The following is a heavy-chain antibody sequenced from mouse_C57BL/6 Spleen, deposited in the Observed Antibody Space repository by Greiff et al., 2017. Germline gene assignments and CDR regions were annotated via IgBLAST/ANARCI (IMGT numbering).Heavy chain of an antibody. CDR2: IDPSDSET. V-gene: IGHV1-52*01. Sequence: QVQLQQPGAELVRPGSSVKLSCKASGYTFTSYWMHWVKQRPIQGLEWIGNIDPSDSETHYNQKFKDKATLTVDKSSSTAYMQLSSLTSEDSAVYYGARGGAYYRYFDYWGQGTTLTVSS. J-gene: IGHJ2*01. CDR3: ARGGAYYRYFDY. D-gene: IGHD2-10*01. CDR1: GYTFTSYW.